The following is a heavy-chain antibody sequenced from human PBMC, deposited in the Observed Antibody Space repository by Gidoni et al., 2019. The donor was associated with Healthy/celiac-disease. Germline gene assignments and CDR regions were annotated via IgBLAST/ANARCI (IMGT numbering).Heavy chain of an antibody. V-gene: IGHV3-23*01. Sequence: EVQLLESGGGLVQPGGSLRLSCAASGFTFSRYAMSWVRQAPGKGLEWVSAISGSGGSTYYADSVKGRFTISRDNSKNTLYLQMNSLRAEDTAVYYCAKDPMGDYGDYVDNWFDPWGQGTLVTVSS. J-gene: IGHJ5*02. CDR1: GFTFSRYA. CDR2: ISGSGGST. D-gene: IGHD4-17*01. CDR3: AKDPMGDYGDYVDNWFDP.